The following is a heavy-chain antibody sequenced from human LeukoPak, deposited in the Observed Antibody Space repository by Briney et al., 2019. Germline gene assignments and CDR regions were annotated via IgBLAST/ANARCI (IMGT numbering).Heavy chain of an antibody. J-gene: IGHJ6*03. CDR1: GFTFSGFA. V-gene: IGHV3-73*01. CDR3: TSPYGSGSRANYYYYMDV. CDR2: IRSKANSYAT. D-gene: IGHD3-10*01. Sequence: GGSLRLSCAASGFTFSGFAMHWVRQASGKGLEWVGRIRSKANSYATAYAASVKGRFTISRDDSKNTAYLQMNSLKTEDTAVYYCTSPYGSGSRANYYYYMDVWGKGTTVTVSS.